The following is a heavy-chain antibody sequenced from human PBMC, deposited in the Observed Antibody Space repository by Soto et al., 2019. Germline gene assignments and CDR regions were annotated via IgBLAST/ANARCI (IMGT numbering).Heavy chain of an antibody. CDR3: ARDQQDTAMVITEYYFDY. Sequence: QVQLVQSGAEVKKPGASVKVSCKASGYTFTSYYMHWVRQAPGQGLEWMGIINPSGGSTGYAQKFQGRLNMSRETSRSTVYMELSSLRSEETAVYSCARDQQDTAMVITEYYFDYWGQGTLVSVAT. D-gene: IGHD5-18*01. CDR2: INPSGGST. J-gene: IGHJ4*02. V-gene: IGHV1-46*01. CDR1: GYTFTSYY.